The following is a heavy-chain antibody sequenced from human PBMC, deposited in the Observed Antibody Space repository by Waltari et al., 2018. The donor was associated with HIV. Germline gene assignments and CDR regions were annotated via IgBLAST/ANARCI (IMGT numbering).Heavy chain of an antibody. V-gene: IGHV3-53*02. CDR3: ARSEIDSSGYYPGHDAFDI. J-gene: IGHJ3*02. CDR2: IYSGGRT. Sequence: EVQLVETGGGLIQPGGSLRLSCAASGFTVSSNYMSWVRQAPGKGLEWVSVIYSGGRTSYGDSVKGRFTISRDNTKNTLYLQMNSLRAEDTAVYYCARSEIDSSGYYPGHDAFDIWGQGTMVTVSS. D-gene: IGHD3-22*01. CDR1: GFTVSSNY.